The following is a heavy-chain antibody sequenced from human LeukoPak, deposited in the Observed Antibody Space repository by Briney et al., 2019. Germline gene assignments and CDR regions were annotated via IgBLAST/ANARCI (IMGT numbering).Heavy chain of an antibody. D-gene: IGHD3-10*01. Sequence: GGSLRHSCAASGFTVSSYGMHWVRQAPGKGLEWVAFIRYDGSNKYYADSVKGRFTISRDNSKNTLYLQMNSLRAEDTAVYYCAKDPGGFGELDYWGQGTLVTVSS. V-gene: IGHV3-30*02. CDR3: AKDPGGFGELDY. CDR1: GFTVSSYG. J-gene: IGHJ4*02. CDR2: IRYDGSNK.